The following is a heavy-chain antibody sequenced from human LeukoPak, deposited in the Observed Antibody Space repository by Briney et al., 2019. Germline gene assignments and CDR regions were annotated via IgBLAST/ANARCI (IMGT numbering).Heavy chain of an antibody. CDR2: ISSSGSTI. CDR3: ARGASVVAGNDNAFDI. CDR1: GFTFSSYE. D-gene: IGHD6-19*01. Sequence: PGGSPRLSCAASGFTFSSYEMNWVRQAPGKGLEWVSYISSSGSTIYYADSVKGRFTISRDNAKKSLYLQMNSLRADDTAVYYCARGASVVAGNDNAFDIWGQGTMVTVSS. J-gene: IGHJ3*02. V-gene: IGHV3-48*03.